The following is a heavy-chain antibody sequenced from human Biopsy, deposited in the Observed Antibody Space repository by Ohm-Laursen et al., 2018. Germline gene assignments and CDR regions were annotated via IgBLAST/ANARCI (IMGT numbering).Heavy chain of an antibody. CDR2: INHSGRT. CDR1: GESFNGYY. D-gene: IGHD3-22*01. J-gene: IGHJ6*02. CDR3: VRGVDYYDPYHYYALDV. V-gene: IGHV4-34*01. Sequence: GTLSLTWAVYGESFNGYYWSWIRQTPGKGLEWIGEINHSGRTNYSPSLKSRVTISVDTSKNQFSLKVRSVTAADTAVYYCVRGVDYYDPYHYYALDVWGQGTTVTVSS.